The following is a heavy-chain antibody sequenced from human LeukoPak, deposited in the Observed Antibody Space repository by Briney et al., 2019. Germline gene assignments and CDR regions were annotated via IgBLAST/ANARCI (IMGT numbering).Heavy chain of an antibody. V-gene: IGHV3-53*04. J-gene: IGHJ4*02. CDR3: ARESSISGWFIY. D-gene: IGHD6-19*01. CDR1: GFTVSTNF. CDR2: IYSDGST. Sequence: GGSLRLSCAASGFTVSTNFMSWVRQAPGKGLEWVSGIYSDGSTHYADSVKGRFTISRHNSKNTLYLQRNSLRAEDTAVYYCARESSISGWFIYWGQGTLVTVSS.